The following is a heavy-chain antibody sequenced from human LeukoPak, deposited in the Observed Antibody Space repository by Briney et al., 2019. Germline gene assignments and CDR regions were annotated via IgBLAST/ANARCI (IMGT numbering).Heavy chain of an antibody. J-gene: IGHJ4*02. CDR1: GFTFSSYA. V-gene: IGHV3-30-3*01. CDR3: ARGRYSSYFDY. CDR2: ISYDGSNK. D-gene: IGHD1-14*01. Sequence: GGSLRLSCAASGFTFSSYAMHWVRQAPGKGLEWVAVISYDGSNKYYADSVKGRFTISRDNSKNTLYLQMNSLRAEDTAVYYCARGRYSSYFDYWGQGTLVTVSS.